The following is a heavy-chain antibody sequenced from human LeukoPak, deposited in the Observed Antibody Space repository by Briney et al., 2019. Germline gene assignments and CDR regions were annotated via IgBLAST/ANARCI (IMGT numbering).Heavy chain of an antibody. V-gene: IGHV4-34*01. Sequence: SETLSLTCAVYGGSFSDYYWSWIRQPPGKGLEWIGEINHSGSTSYNPSLKSRVTISVDTSKNQFSLKLSSVTAADTAVYYCARHYCSGGSCYSEGETYFDYWGQGTLVTVSS. J-gene: IGHJ4*02. CDR3: ARHYCSGGSCYSEGETYFDY. CDR1: GGSFSDYY. CDR2: INHSGST. D-gene: IGHD2-15*01.